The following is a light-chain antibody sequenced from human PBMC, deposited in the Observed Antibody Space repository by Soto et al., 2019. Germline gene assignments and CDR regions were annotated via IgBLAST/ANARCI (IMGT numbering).Light chain of an antibody. CDR1: SSDVGAYNF. CDR3: SAYAVSRTYV. J-gene: IGLJ1*01. CDR2: NVY. V-gene: IGLV2-14*03. Sequence: QSALTQPASVSGSPGQSITISCTGTSSDVGAYNFVSWHQQHPGKAPKIMIYNVYDRPSGISYRFSGSKSGNTASLTISGLQGEDEADYYCSAYAVSRTYVFGTGTKVTVL.